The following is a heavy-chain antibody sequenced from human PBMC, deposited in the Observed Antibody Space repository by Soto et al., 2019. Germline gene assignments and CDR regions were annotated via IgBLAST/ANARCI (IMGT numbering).Heavy chain of an antibody. CDR3: ARAHPPYCSGTYCYSADYLQV. Sequence: SETLSLTCAVSGGSISSYHWTWIRQSPGKGLEYIGYIYNSGSPNYNPSLKSRATISVDTSKNQFSLKLSSVTAADTAMYYCARAHPPYCSGTYCYSADYLQVWGQGTQVTVSS. CDR2: IYNSGSP. V-gene: IGHV4-59*01. CDR1: GGSISSYH. D-gene: IGHD2-15*01. J-gene: IGHJ1*01.